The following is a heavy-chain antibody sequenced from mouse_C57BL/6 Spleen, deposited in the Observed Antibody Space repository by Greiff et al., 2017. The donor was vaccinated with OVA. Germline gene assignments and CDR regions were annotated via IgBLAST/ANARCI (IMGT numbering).Heavy chain of an antibody. CDR1: GYTFTDHT. D-gene: IGHD2-4*01. V-gene: IGHV1-78*01. Sequence: QVQLKESDAELVKPGASVKISCKVSGYTFTDHTIHWMKQRPEQGLEWIGYIYPRDGSTKYNEKFKGKATLTADKSSSTAYMQLNSLTSEDSAVYFCAREGIYYDYDAYAMDYWGQGTSVTVSS. CDR2: IYPRDGST. CDR3: AREGIYYDYDAYAMDY. J-gene: IGHJ4*01.